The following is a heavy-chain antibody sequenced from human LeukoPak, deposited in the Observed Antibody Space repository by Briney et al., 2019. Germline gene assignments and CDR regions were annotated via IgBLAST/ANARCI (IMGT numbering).Heavy chain of an antibody. V-gene: IGHV4-39*01. CDR1: GGSISSSSYY. D-gene: IGHD3-10*01. CDR3: ASRTPNNYYGSGSYSALFDY. Sequence: SETLSLTCTVSGGSISSSSYYWGWIRQPPGKGLEWIGSIYCSGSTYYNPSLKSRVTISVDTSKNQFSLKLSSVTAADTAVYYCASRTPNNYYGSGSYSALFDYWGQGTLVTVSS. J-gene: IGHJ4*02. CDR2: IYCSGST.